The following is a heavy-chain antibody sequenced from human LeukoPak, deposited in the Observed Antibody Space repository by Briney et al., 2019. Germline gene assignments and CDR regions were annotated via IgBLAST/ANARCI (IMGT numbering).Heavy chain of an antibody. D-gene: IGHD3-22*01. V-gene: IGHV1-69*13. CDR1: GGTFSSYA. CDR3: ARGPTMIVVVDAFDI. CDR2: IIPIFGTA. Sequence: GASVKVSCKASGGTFSSYASSWVRQAPGRGLEWMEGIIPIFGTANYAQKFQGRVTITADESTSTAYMELSSLRSEDTAVYYCARGPTMIVVVDAFDIWGQGTMVTVSS. J-gene: IGHJ3*02.